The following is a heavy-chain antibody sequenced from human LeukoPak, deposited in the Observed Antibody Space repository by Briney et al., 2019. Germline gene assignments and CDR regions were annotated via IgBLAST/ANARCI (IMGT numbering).Heavy chain of an antibody. CDR1: GFTFSTYG. CDR3: AKDRYTSGTFYPYFDY. V-gene: IGHV3-30*18. J-gene: IGHJ4*02. CDR2: ISHDGSNA. Sequence: GGSLRLSCAASGFTFSTYGMHWVRQAPGKGLEWVAVISHDGSNAFYADSAKGRFTISRDNSKNTLDLQMNSLRAEGTAVYYCAKDRYTSGTFYPYFDYWAREPWSPSPQ. D-gene: IGHD3-10*01.